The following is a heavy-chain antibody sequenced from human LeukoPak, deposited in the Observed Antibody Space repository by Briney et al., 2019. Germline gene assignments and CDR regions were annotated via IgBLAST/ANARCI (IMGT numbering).Heavy chain of an antibody. D-gene: IGHD6-13*01. V-gene: IGHV3-23*01. CDR2: ISGSGGST. J-gene: IGHJ4*02. CDR1: GFTFSSCA. CDR3: AKAPTYTSSQDYFDY. Sequence: GGSLRLSCAASGFTFSSCAESWVRQAPGKGLEWVSAISGSGGSTYYADSVKGRFTISRDNSKNTLYLQMNSLRAEDTAVYYCAKAPTYTSSQDYFDYWGQGTLVTASS.